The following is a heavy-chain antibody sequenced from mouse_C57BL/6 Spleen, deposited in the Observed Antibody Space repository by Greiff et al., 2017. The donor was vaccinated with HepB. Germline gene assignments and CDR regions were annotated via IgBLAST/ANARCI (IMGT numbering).Heavy chain of an antibody. CDR3: ARPGLRIGYWYFDV. V-gene: IGHV5-17*01. Sequence: EVKLMESGGGLVKPGGSLKLSCAASGFTFSDYGMHWVRQAPEKGLEWVAYISSGSSTIYYADTVKGRFTISRDNAKNTLFLQMTSLRSEDTAMYYCARPGLRIGYWYFDVWGTGATVTVSS. CDR1: GFTFSDYG. D-gene: IGHD1-1*01. CDR2: ISSGSSTI. J-gene: IGHJ1*03.